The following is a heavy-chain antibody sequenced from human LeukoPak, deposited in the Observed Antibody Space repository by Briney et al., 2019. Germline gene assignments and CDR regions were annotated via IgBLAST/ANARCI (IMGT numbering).Heavy chain of an antibody. CDR1: GYTFTGYY. CDR2: ISAYNGNT. Sequence: GASVKVSCKASGYTFTGYYMHWVRQAPGQGLEWMGWISAYNGNTNYAQKLQGRVTMTTDTSTSTAYMELRSLRSDYTAVYYCARGAMNPGYSYGLSDYWGQGTLVTVSS. V-gene: IGHV1-18*04. CDR3: ARGAMNPGYSYGLSDY. J-gene: IGHJ4*02. D-gene: IGHD5-18*01.